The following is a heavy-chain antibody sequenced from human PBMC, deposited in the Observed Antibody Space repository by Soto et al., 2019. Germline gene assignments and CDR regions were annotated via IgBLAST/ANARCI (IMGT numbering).Heavy chain of an antibody. D-gene: IGHD2-15*01. V-gene: IGHV3-33*01. CDR2: IWYDGSNK. CDR3: ARDLPGYCSGGSCPTLDY. Sequence: QVQLVESGGGVVQPGRSLRLSCAASGFTFSSYGMHWVRQAPGKGLEWVAVIWYDGSNKYYADSVKGRFTISRDNSKNTLYLQMNSLRAEDTAVYYCARDLPGYCSGGSCPTLDYWGQGTLGTVSS. CDR1: GFTFSSYG. J-gene: IGHJ4*02.